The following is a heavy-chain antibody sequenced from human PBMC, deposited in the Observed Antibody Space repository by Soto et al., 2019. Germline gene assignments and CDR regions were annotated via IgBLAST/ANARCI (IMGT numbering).Heavy chain of an antibody. J-gene: IGHJ5*02. D-gene: IGHD3-22*01. CDR1: GFSLSTSGVG. CDR2: IYWDDDK. Sequence: QITLKESGPTLVKPTQTLTLTCTFSGFSLSTSGVGVGWIRQPPGKALEWLALIYWDDDKRYSPSLKSRLTLNKDTSKNQVVLTMTNMDPVDNATYYCANSLLGYYYDSRGSNWFDPWGQGTLVTVSS. V-gene: IGHV2-5*02. CDR3: ANSLLGYYYDSRGSNWFDP.